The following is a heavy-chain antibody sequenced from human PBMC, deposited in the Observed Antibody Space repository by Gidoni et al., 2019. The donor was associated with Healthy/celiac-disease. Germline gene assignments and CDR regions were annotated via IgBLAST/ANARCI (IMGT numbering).Heavy chain of an antibody. CDR3: ARINVERAGQDCCD. Sequence: QVQLVQSGAEVKKPGSSVKVSCKASGGTFSRSAISWVRQAPGQGLAWMGGSITIFGTANYAQKFQGRVTITADESTSTAYMELSSLRSEDTAVYYCARINVERAGQDCCDWGQGTLVTVSS. CDR2: SITIFGTA. V-gene: IGHV1-69*01. CDR1: GGTFSRSA. J-gene: IGHJ4*02. D-gene: IGHD2-15*01.